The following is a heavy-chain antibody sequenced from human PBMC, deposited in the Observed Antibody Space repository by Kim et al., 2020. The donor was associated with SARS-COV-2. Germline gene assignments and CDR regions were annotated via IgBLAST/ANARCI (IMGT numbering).Heavy chain of an antibody. CDR1: SGSISSSSYY. V-gene: IGHV4-39*01. J-gene: IGHJ5*02. CDR2: INYSGST. CDR3: ARQMTTGTTDWFDP. D-gene: IGHD4-4*01. Sequence: SETLSLTCTVSSGSISSSSYYWGWIRQPPEKGLERIGSINYSGSTYSNPSLKSRVTISVDTSKNHFSLKVSSVTAADTAVYYCARQMTTGTTDWFDPWGQGTLITVSS.